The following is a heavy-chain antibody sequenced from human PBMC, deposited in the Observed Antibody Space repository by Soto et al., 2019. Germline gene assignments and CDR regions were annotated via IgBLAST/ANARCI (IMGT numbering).Heavy chain of an antibody. CDR1: GFTFSSYR. CDR2: IKQDGSEK. CDR3: ARDQGDYYDSSGYYYY. Sequence: GGSLRLSCAASGFTFSSYRMSWVRQAPGKGLEWVANIKQDGSEKYYVDSVKGRFTISRDNAKSSLYLQMNSLRAEDTAVYYCARDQGDYYDSSGYYYYWGQGTLVTVSS. J-gene: IGHJ4*02. V-gene: IGHV3-7*05. D-gene: IGHD3-22*01.